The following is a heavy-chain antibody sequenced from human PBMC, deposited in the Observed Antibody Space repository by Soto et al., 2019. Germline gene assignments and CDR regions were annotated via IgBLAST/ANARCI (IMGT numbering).Heavy chain of an antibody. CDR3: ASGGWGSSWYEGGSRIDY. CDR2: IGVAGDT. Sequence: EVQLVESGGGLVQPGGSLRLSCAASGFTFSSYDMHWVRQVAGKVLEWVSAIGVAGDTYYPDSVKGRFTISRENAKNSLYVQMNSLRAEDTAVYYCASGGWGSSWYEGGSRIDYWGQGTLVSVSS. J-gene: IGHJ4*02. D-gene: IGHD6-13*01. CDR1: GFTFSSYD. V-gene: IGHV3-13*01.